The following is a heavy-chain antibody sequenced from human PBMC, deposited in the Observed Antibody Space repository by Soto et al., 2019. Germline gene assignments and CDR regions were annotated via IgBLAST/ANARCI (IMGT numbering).Heavy chain of an antibody. CDR3: AREGYCSNTSCYLSPSDI. V-gene: IGHV3-23*01. J-gene: IGHJ3*02. CDR1: GFTFCDYC. CDR2: ISGSGAST. Sequence: AGGSLRLSCTASGFTFCDYCMSWVRQAPGKGLEWVSVISGSGASTSYAESVKGRFTISRDNSKNTLCLQMNSLRAEDTAVYYCAREGYCSNTSCYLSPSDIWGQGTMVTVS. D-gene: IGHD2-2*01.